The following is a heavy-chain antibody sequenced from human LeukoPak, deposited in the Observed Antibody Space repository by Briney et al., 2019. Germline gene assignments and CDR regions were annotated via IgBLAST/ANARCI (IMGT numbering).Heavy chain of an antibody. J-gene: IGHJ6*02. CDR2: IRASGGDT. CDR3: AKEAGHEYYYYYGMDV. CDR1: GFTFSSYP. Sequence: SGGSLRLSCAASGFTFSSYPMSWVRQAPGKGLEWVSAIRASGGDTYYADSVKGRFTISRDNSKDTLYLQMNSLRAEDTAAYYCAKEAGHEYYYYYGMDVWGQGTTVTVSS. D-gene: IGHD6-19*01. V-gene: IGHV3-23*01.